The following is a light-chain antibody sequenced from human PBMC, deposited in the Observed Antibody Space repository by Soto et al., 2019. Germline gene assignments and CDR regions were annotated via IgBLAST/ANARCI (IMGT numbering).Light chain of an antibody. V-gene: IGKV1-5*03. CDR2: KAS. CDR3: QQYNSYSET. Sequence: DIQMTQSPSTLSGSVGDRVTITCRASQTISSWLAWYQQKPGKAPKLLIYKASTLKSGVPSRFSGSGSGTEFTLTISSLQPDDVATYYCQQYNSYSETLGQGTKVDI. J-gene: IGKJ1*01. CDR1: QTISSW.